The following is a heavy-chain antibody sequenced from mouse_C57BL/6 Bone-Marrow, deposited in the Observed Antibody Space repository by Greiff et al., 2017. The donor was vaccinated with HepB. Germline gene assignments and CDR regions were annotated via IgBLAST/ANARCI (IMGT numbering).Heavy chain of an antibody. V-gene: IGHV7-3*01. J-gene: IGHJ1*03. Sequence: EVNVVESGGGLVQPGGSLSLSCAASGFTFTDYYMSWVRQPPGKALEWLGFIRNKANGYTTEYSASVKGRFTISRDNSQSILYLQMNALRAEDSATYYCARYHAYYRNCWYFDVWGTGTTVTVSS. CDR1: GFTFTDYY. D-gene: IGHD2-5*01. CDR2: IRNKANGYTT. CDR3: ARYHAYYRNCWYFDV.